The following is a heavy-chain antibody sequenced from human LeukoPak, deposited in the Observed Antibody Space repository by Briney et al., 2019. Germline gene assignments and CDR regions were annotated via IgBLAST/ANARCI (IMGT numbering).Heavy chain of an antibody. CDR3: ARRAMGYGSGPISHWYFDL. V-gene: IGHV3-11*06. CDR1: GFTFSDYY. J-gene: IGHJ2*01. CDR2: ISRSSSYT. Sequence: GGSLSLSCAASGFTFSDYYMSWIRQAPGKGLEWVSYISRSSSYTNYADSVKGRFTISRDNAKNSLYLQMNSLRAEDTAVYYCARRAMGYGSGPISHWYFDLWGRGTLVTVSS. D-gene: IGHD3-10*01.